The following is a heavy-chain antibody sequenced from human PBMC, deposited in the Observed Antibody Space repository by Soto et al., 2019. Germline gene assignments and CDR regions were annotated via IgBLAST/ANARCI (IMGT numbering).Heavy chain of an antibody. D-gene: IGHD3-10*01. CDR3: ASHGSGSYYFDY. CDR2: IYHSGST. J-gene: IGHJ4*02. CDR1: GGSISSSNW. V-gene: IGHV4-4*02. Sequence: SETLSLTCAVSGGSISSSNWWSWVRQPPGKGLEWIGEIYHSGSTNYNPPLKSRVTISVDKSKNQFSLKLSSVTAADAAVYYCASHGSGSYYFDYWGQGTLVTVSS.